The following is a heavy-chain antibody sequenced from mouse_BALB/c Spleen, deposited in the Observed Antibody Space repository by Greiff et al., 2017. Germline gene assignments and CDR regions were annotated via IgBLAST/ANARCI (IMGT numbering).Heavy chain of an antibody. J-gene: IGHJ4*01. CDR2: ISSGSSTI. CDR3: AREGLRDYYAMDY. D-gene: IGHD2-4*01. Sequence: EVKVEESGGGLVQPGGSRKLSCAASGFTFSSFGMHWVRQAPEKGLEWVAYISSGSSTIYYADTVKGRFTISRDNPKNTLFLQMTSLRSEDTAMYYCAREGLRDYYAMDYWGQGTSVTVSS. V-gene: IGHV5-17*02. CDR1: GFTFSSFG.